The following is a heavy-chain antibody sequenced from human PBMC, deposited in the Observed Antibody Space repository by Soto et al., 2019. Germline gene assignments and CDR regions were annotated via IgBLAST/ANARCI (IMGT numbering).Heavy chain of an antibody. CDR3: ASLADY. Sequence: EVQMLESGGDLVQPGGSLRLSCAVSGFTLNMYTMNWVRQAPGKGLEWVSGIGADGVSTSYIDSVKGRFSISRDISKNTLYLQMNSLRVEDTAVYYCASLADYWGQGTLVTVSS. CDR2: IGADGVST. CDR1: GFTLNMYT. J-gene: IGHJ4*02. V-gene: IGHV3-23*01.